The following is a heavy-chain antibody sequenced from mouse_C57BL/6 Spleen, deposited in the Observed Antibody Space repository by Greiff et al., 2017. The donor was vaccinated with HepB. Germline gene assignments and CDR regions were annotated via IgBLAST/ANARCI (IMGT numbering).Heavy chain of an antibody. CDR2: IWRGGST. Sequence: VQVVESGPGLVQPSQSLSITCTVSGFSLTSYGVHWVRQSPGKGLEWLGVIWRGGSTDYNAAFMSRLSITKDNSKSQVFFKMNSLQADDTAIYYCAKKGDYDDGGFDYWGQGTTLTVSS. CDR1: GFSLTSYG. V-gene: IGHV2-5*01. D-gene: IGHD2-4*01. CDR3: AKKGDYDDGGFDY. J-gene: IGHJ2*01.